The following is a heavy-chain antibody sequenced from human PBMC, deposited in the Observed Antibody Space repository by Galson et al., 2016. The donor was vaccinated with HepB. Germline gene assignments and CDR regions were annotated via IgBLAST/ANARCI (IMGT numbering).Heavy chain of an antibody. CDR2: ITSSSDTM. CDR3: ARDDYFRLGY. V-gene: IGHV3-48*02. Sequence: SLRLSCAASGFIFSVYNMNWARPAPGKGLEWIAWITSSSDTMYYADSVKGRFTISRDNAKNSLYLEMNSLRDEDTAVYYCARDDYFRLGYWGKGTLVTVSS. CDR1: GFIFSVYN. J-gene: IGHJ4*02. D-gene: IGHD3-16*01.